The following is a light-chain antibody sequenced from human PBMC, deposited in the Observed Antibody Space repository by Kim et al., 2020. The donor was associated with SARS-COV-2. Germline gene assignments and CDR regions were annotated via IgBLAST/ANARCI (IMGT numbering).Light chain of an antibody. CDR1: HSISSAF. CDR3: QQYGSSPLYS. Sequence: SPGERATPSCRASHSISSAFLAWYQQKPGQPPRVLIYGASNRVTGIPDRFGGSGSGTDFTLTISRLEPEDFAVYYCQQYGSSPLYSFGQGTKLEI. CDR2: GAS. J-gene: IGKJ2*03. V-gene: IGKV3-20*01.